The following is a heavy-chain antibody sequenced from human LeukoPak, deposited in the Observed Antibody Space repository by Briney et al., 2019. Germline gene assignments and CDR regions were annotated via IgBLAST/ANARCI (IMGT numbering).Heavy chain of an antibody. Sequence: GGSLRLSCAASGFTFSSYWMHWVRKAPGKGLVWVSRINSDGSSTSYADSVKGRFTISRDNAKNTLYLQMNSLRAEDTAVYYCARQRPGDAFDIWGQGTMVTVSS. J-gene: IGHJ3*02. D-gene: IGHD3-10*01. CDR3: ARQRPGDAFDI. CDR2: INSDGSST. V-gene: IGHV3-74*01. CDR1: GFTFSSYW.